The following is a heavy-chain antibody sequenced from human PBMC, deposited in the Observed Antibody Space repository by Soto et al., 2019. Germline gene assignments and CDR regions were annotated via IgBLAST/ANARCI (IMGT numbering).Heavy chain of an antibody. V-gene: IGHV3-33*01. D-gene: IGHD6-13*01. CDR1: GFTFSSYG. Sequence: GGSLRLSCAASGFTFSSYGMHWVRQAPGKGLEWVAVIWYDGSNKYYADSVKGRFTISRDNSKNTLYLQMNSLRAEDTAVYYCARDFAFQDSSSWEGNWFDPWGQGTLVTVSS. CDR3: ARDFAFQDSSSWEGNWFDP. CDR2: IWYDGSNK. J-gene: IGHJ5*02.